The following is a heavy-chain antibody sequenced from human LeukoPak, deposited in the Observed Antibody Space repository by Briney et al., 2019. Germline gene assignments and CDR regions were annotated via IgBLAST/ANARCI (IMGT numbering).Heavy chain of an antibody. D-gene: IGHD1-26*01. CDR2: IKQDGSEK. Sequence: GGSLRLSCAASGFTFSNSWMSWVRQAPGKGLEWVANIKQDGSEKYYVDSVKGRFTISRDNSKNTLYLQVNSLRAEDTAVYYCAKGGKWDVTPFDYWGQGTLVTVSS. J-gene: IGHJ4*02. V-gene: IGHV3-7*03. CDR3: AKGGKWDVTPFDY. CDR1: GFTFSNSW.